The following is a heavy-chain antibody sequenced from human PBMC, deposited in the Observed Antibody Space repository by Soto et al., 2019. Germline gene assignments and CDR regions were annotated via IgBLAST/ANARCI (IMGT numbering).Heavy chain of an antibody. CDR3: ARDRRRVGDPTAFDI. V-gene: IGHV3-33*01. CDR1: GFTFSSYG. D-gene: IGHD4-17*01. CDR2: IWYDGSNK. J-gene: IGHJ3*02. Sequence: QVQLVESGGGVVQPGRSLRLSCAASGFTFSSYGMHWVHQAPGKGLEWVAVIWYDGSNKYYADSVKGRFTISRDNSKNTLYLQMNSLRAEDTAVYYCARDRRRVGDPTAFDIWGQGTMVTVSS.